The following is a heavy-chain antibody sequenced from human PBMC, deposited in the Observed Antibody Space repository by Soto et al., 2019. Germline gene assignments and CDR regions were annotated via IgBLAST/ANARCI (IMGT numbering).Heavy chain of an antibody. Sequence: ASVKVSCKVSGYTLTELSMHWVRQAPGKGLEWRGGFDPEDGETIYAQKVQGRVTLTADTPTATAYMELSSLTSDDTAVYYCASAGRAFSTSHYYYFYMDVWGKGTKVTVSS. V-gene: IGHV1-24*01. D-gene: IGHD3-10*01. J-gene: IGHJ6*03. CDR2: FDPEDGET. CDR1: GYTLTELS. CDR3: ASAGRAFSTSHYYYFYMDV.